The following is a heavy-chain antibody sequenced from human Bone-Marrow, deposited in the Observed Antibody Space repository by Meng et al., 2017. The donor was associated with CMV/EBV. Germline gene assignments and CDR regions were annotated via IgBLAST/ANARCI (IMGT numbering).Heavy chain of an antibody. CDR1: GYTFTGYD. V-gene: IGHV1-2*02. J-gene: IGHJ5*02. CDR2: INPNSGGT. Sequence: QVQLVQSGAEVKKPGAAVKVSCKASGYTFTGYDMHGVRQAPGQGLEWMGWINPNSGGTNYAQKFQGRVTMTRDTSISTAYMELSRLRSDDTAVYYCARPLSSTSRNWFDPWGQGTLVNVSS. D-gene: IGHD2-2*01. CDR3: ARPLSSTSRNWFDP.